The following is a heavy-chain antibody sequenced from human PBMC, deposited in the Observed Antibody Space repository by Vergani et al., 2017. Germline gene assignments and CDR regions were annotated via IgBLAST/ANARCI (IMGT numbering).Heavy chain of an antibody. CDR2: ISSSSSYI. Sequence: EVQLVESGGGLVKPGGSLRLSCAASGFTFSSYSMNWVRQAPGKGLELASSISSSSSYIYYADSVKGRFTISRDNAKNSLYLQMNSLRAEDTAVYYCARDRSNVYGGSSGDAFHIWGQGTMVTVSS. J-gene: IGHJ3*02. CDR1: GFTFSSYS. V-gene: IGHV3-21*01. D-gene: IGHD4-23*01. CDR3: ARDRSNVYGGSSGDAFHI.